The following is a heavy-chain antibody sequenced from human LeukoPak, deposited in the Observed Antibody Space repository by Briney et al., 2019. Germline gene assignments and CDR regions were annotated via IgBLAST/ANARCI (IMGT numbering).Heavy chain of an antibody. CDR3: ARRVLRYFDWLLNWFDP. D-gene: IGHD3-9*01. CDR2: INHSGST. CDR1: GGSFSGYY. J-gene: IGHJ5*02. Sequence: SETLSLTCAVYGGSFSGYYWSWIRQPPGKGLEWIGEINHSGSTNYNPSLKSRVTISVDTSKNQFSLKLSSVTAADTAVYYCARRVLRYFDWLLNWFDPWGQGTLVTVSS. V-gene: IGHV4-34*01.